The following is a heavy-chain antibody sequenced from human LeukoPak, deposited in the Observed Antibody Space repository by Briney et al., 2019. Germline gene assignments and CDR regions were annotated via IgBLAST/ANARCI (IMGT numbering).Heavy chain of an antibody. J-gene: IGHJ4*02. CDR2: IYYSGST. D-gene: IGHD1-26*01. V-gene: IGHV4-59*01. Sequence: SETLSLTCTVSGDSISPYYWSWVRQPPGKGLEWIGNIYYSGSTNYSPSLRGRVSISVDTSSNQFSLKLNSVTAADTALYYCARETPWYSGSYPDHWGQGTLVTVSS. CDR1: GDSISPYY. CDR3: ARETPWYSGSYPDH.